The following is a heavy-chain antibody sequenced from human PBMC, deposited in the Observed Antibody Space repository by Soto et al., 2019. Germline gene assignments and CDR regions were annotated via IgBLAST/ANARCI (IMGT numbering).Heavy chain of an antibody. J-gene: IGHJ6*03. Sequence: SETLSLTCAISGDSVSSNSAAWNWIRQSPSRGLEWLGRTYYRSKWYNDYAVSVKSRITINPDTSKNQFSLQLNSVTPEDTAVYYCARDAPMDYYYYYYMDVWGKGTTVTVSS. CDR1: GDSVSSNSAA. CDR2: TYYRSKWYN. V-gene: IGHV6-1*01. CDR3: ARDAPMDYYYYYYMDV.